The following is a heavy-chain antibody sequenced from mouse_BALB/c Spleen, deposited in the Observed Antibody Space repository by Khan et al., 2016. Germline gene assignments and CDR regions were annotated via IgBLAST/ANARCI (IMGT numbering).Heavy chain of an antibody. CDR1: GYSITSDYA. CDR2: ISYSGST. CDR3: ARNYSNYGGYYDV. Sequence: EVQLQESGPGLVKPSQSLSLTCTVTGYSITSDYAWNWIRQFPGNKLEWMGYISYSGSTSYNPSLKSRISITRDTSKNQFFLQLNSVTTEDTATXYCARNYSNYGGYYDVWGAGTTVTVSS. J-gene: IGHJ1*01. V-gene: IGHV3-2*02. D-gene: IGHD2-5*01.